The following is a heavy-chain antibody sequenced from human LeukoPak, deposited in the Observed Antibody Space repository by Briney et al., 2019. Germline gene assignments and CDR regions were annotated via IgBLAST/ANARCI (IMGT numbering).Heavy chain of an antibody. CDR1: GASISSGGYC. CDR3: ARSRAFNSGAFDP. Sequence: SETLSLTCTVSGASISSGGYCWSWIRQPPGKGLEWIGYIYYSGSTNYNPSLKSRVTISVDTSKNQFSLKLSSVTAADTAVYYCARSRAFNSGAFDPWGQGSLVTVSS. J-gene: IGHJ5*02. V-gene: IGHV4-61*08. CDR2: IYYSGST. D-gene: IGHD1-26*01.